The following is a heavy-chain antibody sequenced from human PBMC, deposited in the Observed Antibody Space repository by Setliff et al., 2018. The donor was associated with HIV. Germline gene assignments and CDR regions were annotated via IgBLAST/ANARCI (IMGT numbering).Heavy chain of an antibody. Sequence: SVKVSCKAPGGTFSGYAFSWVRQAPGKGFEWMGGSIPVFGTVNYAQKFLGRATITADESTNTSYMELTSLRSEDTAVYFCARDSHCSGPSCYSGGQFFDYWGQGTLVTV. CDR2: SIPVFGTV. V-gene: IGHV1-69*13. CDR3: ARDSHCSGPSCYSGGQFFDY. J-gene: IGHJ4*02. CDR1: GGTFSGYA. D-gene: IGHD2-15*01.